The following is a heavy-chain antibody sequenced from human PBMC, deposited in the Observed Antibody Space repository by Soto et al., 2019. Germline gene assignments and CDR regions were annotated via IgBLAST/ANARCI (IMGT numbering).Heavy chain of an antibody. V-gene: IGHV4-59*11. CDR3: ARVYFDSSDYYLYSFDY. CDR2: IYYSGST. D-gene: IGHD3-22*01. CDR1: GGSTSSHY. J-gene: IGHJ4*02. Sequence: QVQLQESGPGLAKPSETLSLTCIVSGGSTSSHYWSWIRQPPGKGLEWIGNIYYSGSTNYNPSLKSRVTISVDTSKNQFSLKLRSVTAADTAVYYCARVYFDSSDYYLYSFDYWGQGTLVTVSS.